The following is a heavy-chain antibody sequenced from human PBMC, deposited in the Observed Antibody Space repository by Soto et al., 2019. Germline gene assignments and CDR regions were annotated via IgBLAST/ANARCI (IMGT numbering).Heavy chain of an antibody. V-gene: IGHV3-23*01. CDR2: LSGSGGTT. CDR1: GFTFSSYA. D-gene: IGHD3-10*01. CDR3: AKDHGTYGPNGIDS. Sequence: EVQLLESGGGLVQPGGSLRLSCAASGFTFSSYAMSWVRQTPGKGLEWVSTLSGSGGTTYYADSVKGQFTISRDNSKSTLYLQMNSLRAEDTAVYYFAKDHGTYGPNGIDSWGQGTLVTVSS. J-gene: IGHJ5*01.